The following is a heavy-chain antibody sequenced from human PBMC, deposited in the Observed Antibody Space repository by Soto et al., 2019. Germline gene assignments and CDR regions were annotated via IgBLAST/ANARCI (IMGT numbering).Heavy chain of an antibody. D-gene: IGHD3-22*01. CDR2: IYHSGTS. CDR3: ARDVGYHYDGSPSGQFDF. Sequence: QVELQESGPGLVKPSGTLSLTCAVFGNSISTTNCWSWVRQSPGKGLEWIGEIYHSGTSNYNPSLKSRVTISLDKSKNQFSLKLSSVTAADTAVYYCARDVGYHYDGSPSGQFDFWGQGTLVIVSS. CDR1: GNSISTTNC. V-gene: IGHV4-4*02. J-gene: IGHJ4*02.